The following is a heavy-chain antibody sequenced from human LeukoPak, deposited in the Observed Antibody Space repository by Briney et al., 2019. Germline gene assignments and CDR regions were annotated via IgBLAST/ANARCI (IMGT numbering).Heavy chain of an antibody. CDR2: INPSGGST. V-gene: IGHV1-46*01. J-gene: IGHJ3*02. Sequence: ASVKVSCKTSGYTFTSYYMHWVRQAPGQGLEWMAIINPSGGSTPYAQRFQGRVTMTRDTSTSTVYMELSSLRSEDTAVYYCARADFDWFDAFDIWGQGTMATVSS. D-gene: IGHD3-9*01. CDR1: GYTFTSYY. CDR3: ARADFDWFDAFDI.